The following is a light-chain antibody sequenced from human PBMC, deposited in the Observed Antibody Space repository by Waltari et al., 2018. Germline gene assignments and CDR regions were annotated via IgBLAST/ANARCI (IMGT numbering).Light chain of an antibody. V-gene: IGLV2-14*01. Sequence: QSALTQPAPGSGSPGQSLTTPCPGTSRDVGSYNPVSWYQQHPGKAPQLMIYEVSNRPAGISNRFSGSKSGYTASLTISGLQAEDEAEYYCSSYTSSTTLLYVFGTGTKVTVL. CDR3: SSYTSSTTLLYV. CDR1: SRDVGSYNP. CDR2: EVS. J-gene: IGLJ1*01.